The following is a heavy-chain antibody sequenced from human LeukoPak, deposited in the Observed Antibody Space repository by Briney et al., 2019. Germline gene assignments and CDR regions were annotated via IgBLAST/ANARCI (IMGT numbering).Heavy chain of an antibody. CDR2: IYYSGST. J-gene: IGHJ6*03. V-gene: IGHV4-39*07. Sequence: SETLSLTCTVSGGSISSSSYYWGWIRQPPGKGLEWVGSIYYSGSTYYNPSLKSRVTISVDTSKNQFSLKLSSVTAADTAVYYCAREGSWYYYYMDVWGKGTTVTISS. CDR3: AREGSWYYYYMDV. D-gene: IGHD6-13*01. CDR1: GGSISSSSYY.